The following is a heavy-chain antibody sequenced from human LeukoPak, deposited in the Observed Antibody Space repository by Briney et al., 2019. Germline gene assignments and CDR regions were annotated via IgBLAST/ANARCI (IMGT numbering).Heavy chain of an antibody. V-gene: IGHV1-46*01. D-gene: IGHD1-26*01. J-gene: IGHJ3*02. CDR3: AREDDTGRYMGDDAFDI. CDR1: GYTFTSYY. Sequence: ASVKVPCKASGYTFTSYYMHWVRQAPGQGLEWMGIINPSGGSTSYAQKFRGRLTITADIPTSTVYMELSSLRSEDTAVYYCAREDDTGRYMGDDAFDIWGQGTMVTVSS. CDR2: INPSGGST.